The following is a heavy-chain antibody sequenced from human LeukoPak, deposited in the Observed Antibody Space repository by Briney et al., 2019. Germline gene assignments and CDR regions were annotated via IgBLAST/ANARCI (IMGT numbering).Heavy chain of an antibody. J-gene: IGHJ6*03. CDR2: INPNSGGT. CDR3: ARGITGVYYYYYMDV. D-gene: IGHD1-14*01. CDR1: GYTFTGYY. Sequence: VASVKVSCKASGYTFTGYYMHWVRQAPGQGLEWMGWINPNSGGTNYAQKFQGRVTMTRDTSISTAYMELSRLRSDDTAVYYCARGITGVYYYYYMDVWGKGTTVTVSS. V-gene: IGHV1-2*02.